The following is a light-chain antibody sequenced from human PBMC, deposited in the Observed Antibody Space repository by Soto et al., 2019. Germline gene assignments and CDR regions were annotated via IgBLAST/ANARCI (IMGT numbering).Light chain of an antibody. J-gene: IGKJ5*01. CDR3: QQARRFPIT. Sequence: DIQMTQSPSSVSASVGDRVTISCRASQDISNWLAWYQQKPGEAPKFLIYAASNLQSGVPSKFSVSGAGTDFTLTISSLQPEDCAVYYCQQARRFPITFGQGTRLEIK. CDR1: QDISNW. CDR2: AAS. V-gene: IGKV1-12*01.